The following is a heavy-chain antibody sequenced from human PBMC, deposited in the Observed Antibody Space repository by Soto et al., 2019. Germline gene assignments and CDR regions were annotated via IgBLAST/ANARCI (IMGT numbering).Heavy chain of an antibody. V-gene: IGHV5-51*01. J-gene: IGHJ4*02. CDR3: ARPLYRGDPGGFDY. CDR1: GNSFNNW. CDR2: IYPRDSDI. D-gene: IGHD4-17*01. Sequence: CKGLGNSFNNWIGWVRQMPGKGLEWVGIIYPRDSDIRYSPSFQGQVTISADKSISTAYLQWSSLKASDTAIYYCARPLYRGDPGGFDYWGQGSLVTVSS.